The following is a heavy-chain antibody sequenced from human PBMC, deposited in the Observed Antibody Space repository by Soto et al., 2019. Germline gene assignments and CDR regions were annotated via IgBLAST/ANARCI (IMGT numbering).Heavy chain of an antibody. CDR3: ARGLRYKLSGPGSVDWFDP. Sequence: KTSGSLSLTFAVDGGRFSGYYRSWIRQPPWKGLEWIGEINHSGSTNYNPSLKSRVTISVDTSKNQFSLKLSSVTAADTAVYYCARGLRYKLSGPGSVDWFDPWRQGTLVTVSS. J-gene: IGHJ5*02. CDR1: GGRFSGYY. D-gene: IGHD3-10*01. CDR2: INHSGST. V-gene: IGHV4-34*01.